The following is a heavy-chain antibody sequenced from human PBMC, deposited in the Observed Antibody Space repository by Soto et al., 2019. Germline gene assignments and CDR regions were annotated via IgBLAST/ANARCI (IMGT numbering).Heavy chain of an antibody. V-gene: IGHV5-51*01. Sequence: GESLKISCKASGYSFTTYWIGWVRQMPGKGLEWMGIIYPGDSDTRYSPSFQGQVTISADKSITTTYLQWTSLRASDTAMYYCARLQAPGSSSGFDYWGQGTLVTVSS. CDR3: ARLQAPGSSSGFDY. CDR2: IYPGDSDT. J-gene: IGHJ4*02. D-gene: IGHD6-19*01. CDR1: GYSFTTYW.